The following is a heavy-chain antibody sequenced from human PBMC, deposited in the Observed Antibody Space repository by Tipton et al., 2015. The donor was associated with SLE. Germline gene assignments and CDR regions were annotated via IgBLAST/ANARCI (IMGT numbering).Heavy chain of an antibody. V-gene: IGHV4-39*07. CDR1: GGSINSDTSY. CDR3: ARRTRAAAGRIFDS. J-gene: IGHJ4*02. Sequence: TLSLTCTVSGGSINSDTSYWGWIRHPPGKGLEWIGSIFYSGNSNYNLSLKSRVTISVDTSKNEFSLKLNSVSAADTAVYYCARRTRAAAGRIFDSWGQGRLVTVSS. CDR2: IFYSGNS. D-gene: IGHD6-13*01.